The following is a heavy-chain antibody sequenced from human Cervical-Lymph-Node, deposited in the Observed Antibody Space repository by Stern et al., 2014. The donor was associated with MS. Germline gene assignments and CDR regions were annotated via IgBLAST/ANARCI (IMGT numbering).Heavy chain of an antibody. Sequence: EVQLVESGAEVKKPGDSLNISCKGLGYDFTRYWIGWVRQELGKGLEWMGIIYPCDSDTRYNPTFQGLVIISVDTAHTVAYLQWSSLKASDTAIYYCARLRGLGGLRYWGQGTLVSVSS. D-gene: IGHD3-16*02. CDR2: IYPCDSDT. J-gene: IGHJ4*02. CDR3: ARLRGLGGLRY. CDR1: GYDFTRYW. V-gene: IGHV5-51*03.